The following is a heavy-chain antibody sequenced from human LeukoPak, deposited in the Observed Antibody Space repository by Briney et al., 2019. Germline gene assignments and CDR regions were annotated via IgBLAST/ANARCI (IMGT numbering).Heavy chain of an antibody. CDR2: ISSRSSYI. D-gene: IGHD3-10*01. V-gene: IGHV3-21*04. J-gene: IGHJ4*02. CDR1: GFTFSSYN. Sequence: PGGSLRLSCAASGFTFSSYNMNWVRQAPGKGLEWVSSISSRSSYINYAKSVKGRFTISRDNSRNSVYMEMNDLVAEDTAFYYCARGENGSFDHLGQGTLVIVSS. CDR3: ARGENGSFDH.